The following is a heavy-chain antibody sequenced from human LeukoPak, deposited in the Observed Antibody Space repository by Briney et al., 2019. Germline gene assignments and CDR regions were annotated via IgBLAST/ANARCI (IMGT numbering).Heavy chain of an antibody. CDR2: IIPILGTA. D-gene: IGHD3-22*01. Sequence: SVKVSCKASGGTFSSYAISWVRQAPGQGLEWMGGIIPILGTANYAQKFQGRVTITADESTSTAYMELSSLRSEDTAVYYCARTSSSITPRDSSGYYTRGAFVWGQGTLVTVSS. V-gene: IGHV1-69*13. CDR3: ARTSSSITPRDSSGYYTRGAFV. J-gene: IGHJ4*02. CDR1: GGTFSSYA.